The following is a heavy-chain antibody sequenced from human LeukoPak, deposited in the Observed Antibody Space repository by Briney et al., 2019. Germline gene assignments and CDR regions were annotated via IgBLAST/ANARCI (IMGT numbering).Heavy chain of an antibody. J-gene: IGHJ4*02. CDR3: ARVAASDELDY. D-gene: IGHD1-26*01. CDR2: IWYDGSNK. V-gene: IGHV3-33*01. Sequence: PGRSLRLSCAASGFTFGSHGMHWVRQAPGKGLEWVAVIWYDGSNKYYADSVKGRFTISRDDSKNTLYLQMNSLRAEDTAVYYCARVAASDELDYWGQGTLVTVSS. CDR1: GFTFGSHG.